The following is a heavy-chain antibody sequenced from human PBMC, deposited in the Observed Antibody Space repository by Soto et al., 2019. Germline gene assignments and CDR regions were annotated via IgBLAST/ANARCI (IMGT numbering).Heavy chain of an antibody. CDR2: TYYRSKWYN. CDR1: GDRVSSNSAA. J-gene: IGHJ4*02. V-gene: IGHV6-1*01. D-gene: IGHD2-2*01. Sequence: SQTLSLTCAISGDRVSSNSAAWNWIRQSPSRGLEWLGRTYYRSKWYNDYAVSVKSRITINPDTSKNQFSLQLNSVTPEDTAVYYCARGSVVVPAAIGCFDYWGQGTLVTVSS. CDR3: ARGSVVVPAAIGCFDY.